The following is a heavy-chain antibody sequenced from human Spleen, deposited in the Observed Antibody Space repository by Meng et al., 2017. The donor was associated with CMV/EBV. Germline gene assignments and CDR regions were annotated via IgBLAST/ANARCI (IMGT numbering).Heavy chain of an antibody. CDR1: GYTFTTYG. Sequence: QVQLVQCGAEVTKPGASVKVSCTASGYTFTTYGISWVRQSPGQGLEWMGWISAYNGNTNYAQKLQGRVTMTTDTSTSTAYMELRSLRSDDTAVYYCARVFGNREPFDYWGQGTLVTVSS. CDR3: ARVFGNREPFDY. CDR2: ISAYNGNT. V-gene: IGHV1-18*01. J-gene: IGHJ4*02. D-gene: IGHD1-14*01.